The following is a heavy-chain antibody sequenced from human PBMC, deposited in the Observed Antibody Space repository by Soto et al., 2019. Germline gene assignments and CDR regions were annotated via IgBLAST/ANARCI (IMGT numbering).Heavy chain of an antibody. Sequence: ASVKVSCKASGYTFTSYYMHWVRQAPGQGLEWMGIINPSGGSTSYAQKFQGRVTMTRDTSTSTVYMELSSLRSEDTAVYYCARDSSRSSGSLSYDYWGQGTLVTVSQVSFQFSLKLSSVTAADTAVYYCARGIGYCSSTSCSPMDVWGKGTTVTVSS. J-gene: IGHJ6*03. CDR1: GYTFTSYY. D-gene: IGHD3-22*01. CDR2: INPSGGST. V-gene: IGHV1-46*01. CDR3: ARDSSRSSGSLSYDYWGQGTLVTVSQVSFQFSLKLSSVTAADTAVYYCARGIGYCSSTSCSPMDV.